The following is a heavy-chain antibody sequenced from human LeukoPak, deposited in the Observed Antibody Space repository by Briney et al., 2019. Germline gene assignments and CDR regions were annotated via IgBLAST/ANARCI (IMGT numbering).Heavy chain of an antibody. J-gene: IGHJ4*02. CDR3: VRANYDILTGYYTPFDY. D-gene: IGHD3-9*01. CDR1: RFTFSSCW. Sequence: GGSLRLSCAASRFTFSSCWMHWVCQAPEKGLEWVADIKCDGSEKYYVDSVKGRLTISRDNAKNSLYLQVNSLRAEDMTVYYWVRANYDILTGYYTPFDYWGQGTLVTVSS. CDR2: IKCDGSEK. V-gene: IGHV3-52*01.